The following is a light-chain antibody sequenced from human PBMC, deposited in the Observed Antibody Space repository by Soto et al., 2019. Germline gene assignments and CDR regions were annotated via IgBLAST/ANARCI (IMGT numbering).Light chain of an antibody. J-gene: IGKJ1*01. Sequence: DIQMTQSPSTLSASVGDRVTITCRASQSISSWLAWYQQKPGKAPKLLIYKASTLKSGVPSRFSGSGSGTEFTLTISSLQPDDFPTYYCQHYNSYSEAFGQGTKVDIK. CDR3: QHYNSYSEA. CDR1: QSISSW. V-gene: IGKV1-5*03. CDR2: KAS.